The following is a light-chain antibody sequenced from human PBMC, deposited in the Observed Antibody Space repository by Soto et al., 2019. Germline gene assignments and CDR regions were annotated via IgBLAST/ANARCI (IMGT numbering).Light chain of an antibody. CDR2: GAS. V-gene: IGKV3-15*01. Sequence: EIVMTQSPATLSVPPGERATLSCRASQSVSSNLAGYQQKPGQAPRLLIYGASTRATGIPARFSGSGSGTEFTLTISSLQAEDMAVYYCQQYYDTPWTFGQGTKVDI. CDR3: QQYYDTPWT. CDR1: QSVSSN. J-gene: IGKJ1*01.